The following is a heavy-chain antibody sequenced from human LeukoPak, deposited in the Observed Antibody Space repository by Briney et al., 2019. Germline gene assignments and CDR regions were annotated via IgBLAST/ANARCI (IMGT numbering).Heavy chain of an antibody. Sequence: ASVKVSCKAPGGTFSSYAISWVRQAPGQGLEWMGGIIPIFGTANYAQKFQGRITITADESTSTAYMELSSLRSEDTAVYYCASHGAYDFWSGYPYYYYYYMDVWGKGTTVTVSS. D-gene: IGHD3-3*01. CDR3: ASHGAYDFWSGYPYYYYYYMDV. CDR2: IIPIFGTA. CDR1: GGTFSSYA. J-gene: IGHJ6*03. V-gene: IGHV1-69*01.